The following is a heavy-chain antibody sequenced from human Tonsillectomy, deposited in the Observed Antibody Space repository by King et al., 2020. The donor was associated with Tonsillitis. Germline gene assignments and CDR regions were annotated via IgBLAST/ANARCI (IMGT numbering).Heavy chain of an antibody. J-gene: IGHJ4*02. Sequence: DVQLVESGAEVKKPGESLRISCRGSGYSFTNYWITWVRQMPGKGLEWMGRIAPRDSYTNYSPSFQGHVTISSDKSISTAYLQWSSLKASDTAMYYCAILRYFDPLDYWGQGTLVTVCS. CDR1: GYSFTNYW. V-gene: IGHV5-10-1*03. D-gene: IGHD3-9*01. CDR3: AILRYFDPLDY. CDR2: IAPRDSYT.